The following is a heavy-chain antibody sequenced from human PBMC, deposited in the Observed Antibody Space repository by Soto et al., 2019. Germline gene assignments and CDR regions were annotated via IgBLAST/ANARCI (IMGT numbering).Heavy chain of an antibody. CDR3: ARVAAAVAH. CDR2: ITSSSSYI. J-gene: IGHJ1*01. CDR1: GFTFSSYS. V-gene: IGHV3-21*01. Sequence: GGPLSLSCTASGFTFSSYSRNWVRQAPGKGLEWVSSITSSSSYIYYAASVRGRFTISGDNAKNSLYLQMNSLRAEDTAVYYCARVAAAVAHWGQGTLVTVSS. D-gene: IGHD6-13*01.